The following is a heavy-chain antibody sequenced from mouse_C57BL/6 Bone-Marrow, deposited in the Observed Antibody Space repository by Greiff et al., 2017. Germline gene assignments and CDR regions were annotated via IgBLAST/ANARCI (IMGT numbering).Heavy chain of an antibody. J-gene: IGHJ1*03. CDR3: ATFYYGSSCVYFDV. V-gene: IGHV3-1*01. CDR2: ISYSGST. D-gene: IGHD1-1*01. Sequence: VQLQQSGPGMAKPSPSLSLSCTATGYSITSGYDWHWIRHFPGNKLEWMDYISYSGSTNYNPSLKSRISITHDTSKNHFFLKLNSVNTEDTGTYYCATFYYGSSCVYFDVWGTGTPVTVSS. CDR1: GYSITSGYD.